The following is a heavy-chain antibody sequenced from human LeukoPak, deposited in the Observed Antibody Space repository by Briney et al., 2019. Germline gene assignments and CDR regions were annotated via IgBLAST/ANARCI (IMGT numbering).Heavy chain of an antibody. J-gene: IGHJ3*02. Sequence: PSETLSLTCAVYGGSFMGYYWSWIRQPPRKGLEWIGEINHSGSTNYNPSLKSRVTISVDTSKNQFSLKLSSVTAADTAVYYCARGSGGAFDIWGQGTMVTVSS. V-gene: IGHV4-34*01. CDR1: GGSFMGYY. CDR3: ARGSGGAFDI. CDR2: INHSGST. D-gene: IGHD5-12*01.